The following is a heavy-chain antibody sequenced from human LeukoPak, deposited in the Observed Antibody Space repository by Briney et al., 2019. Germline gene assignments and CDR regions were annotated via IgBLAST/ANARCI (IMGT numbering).Heavy chain of an antibody. Sequence: KPSETLSLTCTVSGDSISSHSYYWGWIRQPPGKGLEWIGSKFFSGSTYYNPSLKSRVTISLDTSKNQFSLKVNSVTAADTAVYYCARHVVDLEAFDIWGQGTVVTVSS. V-gene: IGHV4-39*01. CDR1: GDSISSHSYY. D-gene: IGHD3-3*01. CDR2: KFFSGST. CDR3: ARHVVDLEAFDI. J-gene: IGHJ3*02.